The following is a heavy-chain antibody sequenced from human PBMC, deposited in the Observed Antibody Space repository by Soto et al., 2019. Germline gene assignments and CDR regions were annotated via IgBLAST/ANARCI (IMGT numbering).Heavy chain of an antibody. Sequence: SVKVSCKASGGTFSSYAISWVRQAPGQGLEWMGGIIPIFGTANYAQKFQGRVTITADKSTSTAYMELSSLRSEDTAVYYCARDGNCSSTSCYRRALDYWGQGTLVTSPQ. J-gene: IGHJ4*02. CDR2: IIPIFGTA. CDR3: ARDGNCSSTSCYRRALDY. CDR1: GGTFSSYA. D-gene: IGHD2-2*01. V-gene: IGHV1-69*06.